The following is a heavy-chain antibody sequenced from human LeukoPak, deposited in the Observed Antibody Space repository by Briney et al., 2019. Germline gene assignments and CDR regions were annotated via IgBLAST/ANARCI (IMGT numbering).Heavy chain of an antibody. V-gene: IGHV1-46*01. CDR3: AREGHEYWVVVVPAAIGFYY. Sequence: ASVKVSCKASGYAFTSYYMHWVRQAPGQGLEWMGIINPSGGSTSYAQKFQGRVTMTRDTSTSTVYMELSSLRSEDTAVYYCAREGHEYWVVVVPAAIGFYYWGQGTLVTVSS. D-gene: IGHD2-2*01. CDR1: GYAFTSYY. CDR2: INPSGGST. J-gene: IGHJ4*02.